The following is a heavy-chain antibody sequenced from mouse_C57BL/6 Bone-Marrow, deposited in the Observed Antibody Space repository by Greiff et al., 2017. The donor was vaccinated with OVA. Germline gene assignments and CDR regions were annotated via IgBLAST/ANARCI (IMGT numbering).Heavy chain of an antibody. D-gene: IGHD4-1*01. V-gene: IGHV1-19*01. CDR2: INPYNGGT. J-gene: IGHJ2*01. CDR3: ARRGKNWAYFDY. CDR1: GYTFTDYY. Sequence: VQLKQSGPVLVKPGASVKMSCKASGYTFTDYYMNWVKQSHGKSLEWIGVINPYNGGTSYNQKFKGKATLTVDKSSSTAYMELNSLTSEDSAVYYCARRGKNWAYFDYWGQGTTLTVSS.